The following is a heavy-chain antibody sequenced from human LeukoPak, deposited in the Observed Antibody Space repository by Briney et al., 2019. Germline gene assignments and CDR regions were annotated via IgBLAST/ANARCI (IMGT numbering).Heavy chain of an antibody. CDR1: GYTLTELS. Sequence: ASVTVSFKVSGYTLTELSMHWVRQAPGKGLEWMGGFDPEDGETIYAQKFQGRVTMTEDTSTDTAYMELSRLRSDGTAVYYCARDRTTGTTPPYYFDYWGQGTLVTVSS. J-gene: IGHJ4*02. D-gene: IGHD1-1*01. CDR2: FDPEDGET. V-gene: IGHV1-24*01. CDR3: ARDRTTGTTPPYYFDY.